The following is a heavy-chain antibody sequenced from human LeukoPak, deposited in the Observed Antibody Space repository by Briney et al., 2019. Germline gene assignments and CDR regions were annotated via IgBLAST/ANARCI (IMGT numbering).Heavy chain of an antibody. CDR2: ITGTGGR. V-gene: IGHV3-23*01. CDR1: GFTFSSYG. D-gene: IGHD2-15*01. J-gene: IGHJ4*02. CDR3: AKDYCRDGNCPFPFLDS. Sequence: GGSLRLSCAASGFTFSSYGVSWVRQAPGKGLEWVSIITGTGGRYYGDSVKGRFILSRDNSKNTVYMQMSSLRAEDTATYYCAKDYCRDGNCPFPFLDSWGQGTLVTVSS.